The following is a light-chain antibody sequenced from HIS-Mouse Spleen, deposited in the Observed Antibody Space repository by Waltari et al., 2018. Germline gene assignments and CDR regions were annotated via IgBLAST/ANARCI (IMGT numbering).Light chain of an antibody. Sequence: SYELTQPPSVSVSPGQTARITCSGDALPKQYAYWYQQKPGQAPVLVIYKDSERPSGIPEGFSGSSSGTTVTLTISGVQAEDEADYYCYSTDSSGNHRVFGGGTKLTVL. CDR1: ALPKQY. V-gene: IGLV3-25*03. CDR3: YSTDSSGNHRV. CDR2: KDS. J-gene: IGLJ2*01.